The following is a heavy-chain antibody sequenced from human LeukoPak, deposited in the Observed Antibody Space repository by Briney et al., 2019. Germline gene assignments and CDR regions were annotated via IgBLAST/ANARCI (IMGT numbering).Heavy chain of an antibody. D-gene: IGHD2-15*01. Sequence: ASVKVSCKASGYTFTSYGISWVRQAPGQGLEWMGWISAYNGNTNYAQKLQGRVTMTTDTSTSAAYMELRSLRSDDTAVYYCARDLPSASIAVVTAAYWGQGTLVTVSS. J-gene: IGHJ4*02. CDR3: ARDLPSASIAVVTAAY. CDR2: ISAYNGNT. CDR1: GYTFTSYG. V-gene: IGHV1-18*01.